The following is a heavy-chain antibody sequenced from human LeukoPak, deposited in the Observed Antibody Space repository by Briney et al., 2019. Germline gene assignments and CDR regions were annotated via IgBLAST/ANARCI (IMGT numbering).Heavy chain of an antibody. CDR1: GGSISSYY. D-gene: IGHD6-19*01. V-gene: IGHV4-59*01. Sequence: SETLSLTCTVSGGSISSYYWSWIRQPPGKGLEWIGYIYYSGSTNYNPSLKSRVTISVDTSKNQFSLKLSSVTAADTAVYYCARGSIAVAAAADYWGQGTLVTVSS. CDR2: IYYSGST. CDR3: ARGSIAVAAAADY. J-gene: IGHJ4*02.